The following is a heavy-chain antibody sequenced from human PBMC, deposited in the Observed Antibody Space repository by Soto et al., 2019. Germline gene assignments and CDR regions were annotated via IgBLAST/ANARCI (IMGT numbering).Heavy chain of an antibody. J-gene: IGHJ6*03. CDR3: AKTQGTGYYYYYHIDV. CDR1: GFTFSSYA. V-gene: IGHV3-23*01. D-gene: IGHD2-8*02. CDR2: ISGSGGST. Sequence: EVQLLESGGGLVQPGGSLRLSCAASGFTFSSYAMSWVRQAPGKGLEWVSAISGSGGSTYYADSVKGRFTISRDNSKNTLYLQMNSLRAEDTAVYYGAKTQGTGYYYYYHIDVWGKGTTVTVSS.